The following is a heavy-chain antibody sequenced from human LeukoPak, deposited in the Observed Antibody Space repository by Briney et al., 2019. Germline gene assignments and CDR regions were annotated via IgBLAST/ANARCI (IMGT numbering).Heavy chain of an antibody. D-gene: IGHD6-13*01. J-gene: IGHJ6*02. CDR3: AKVVVDSSSWYTWEGYYYYGMDV. V-gene: IGHV3-23*01. Sequence: PGGSLRLSCAASGFTFSSYAMSWVRQAPGKGLEWVSAISGSGGSTYYADSVKGRFTISRDNSKNTLYLQMNSLRAEDTAVYYCAKVVVDSSSWYTWEGYYYYGMDVWGQGTTVTVSS. CDR1: GFTFSSYA. CDR2: ISGSGGST.